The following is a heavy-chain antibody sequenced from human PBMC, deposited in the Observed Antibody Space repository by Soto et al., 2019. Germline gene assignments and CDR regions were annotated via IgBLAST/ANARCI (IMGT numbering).Heavy chain of an antibody. V-gene: IGHV4-28*01. CDR2: IYYSGRT. D-gene: IGHD5-12*01. Sequence: QVQLQESGPGLVKPSDTLSLTCAVSGYSISSSNWWGWIRQPPGKGLEWIGYIYYSGRTHYNPSLESRVTVSVDTSKNQLSLKLSSVTAVDTAVYYGAQKRDGYNPFDSWCQGTLVTVS. CDR1: GYSISSSNW. CDR3: AQKRDGYNPFDS. J-gene: IGHJ4*02.